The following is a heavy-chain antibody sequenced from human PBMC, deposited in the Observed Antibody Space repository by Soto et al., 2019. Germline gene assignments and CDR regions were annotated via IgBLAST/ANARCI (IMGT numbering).Heavy chain of an antibody. CDR3: TRVVVGRSGEFDY. V-gene: IGHV3-74*01. D-gene: IGHD3-10*01. CDR2: ISSDGSST. CDR1: GFTLSSYW. J-gene: IGHJ4*02. Sequence: EVQLVESGGGLVQPGGSLRLSCAASGFTLSSYWMHWVRQVPGKGLVWVSRISSDGSSTSYADSVKGRFTISRDNAKNTLYLQMNSLRAEDTAVYYCTRVVVGRSGEFDYWGQGTLATVSS.